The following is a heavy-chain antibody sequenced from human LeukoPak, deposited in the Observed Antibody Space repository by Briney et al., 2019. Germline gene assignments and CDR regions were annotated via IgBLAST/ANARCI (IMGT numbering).Heavy chain of an antibody. Sequence: SQTLSLTCTVSGASITSGDYYWSWIRQPPGKGLEWIGYIYYSESAYYNPSLMSRLTISIDTPKNQFSLKLSSVTAADTAVYYCARGRKRFLEWLLYPRAFDVGGQGTMVTVSS. V-gene: IGHV4-30-4*08. CDR1: GASITSGDYY. CDR2: IYYSESA. CDR3: ARGRKRFLEWLLYPRAFDV. D-gene: IGHD3-3*01. J-gene: IGHJ3*01.